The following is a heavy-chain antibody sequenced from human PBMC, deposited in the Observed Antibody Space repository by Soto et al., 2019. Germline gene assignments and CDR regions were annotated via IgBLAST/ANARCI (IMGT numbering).Heavy chain of an antibody. J-gene: IGHJ6*02. CDR1: GYTFTSYY. V-gene: IGHV1-46*01. D-gene: IGHD6-13*01. CDR2: INPSGGST. Sequence: ASVKVSCKASGYTFTSYYMHWVRQAPGQGLEWMGIINPSGGSTSYAQKFQGRVTMTRDTSISTAYMELSRLRSDDTAVYYCARGKPGIAAAGPYYYYGMDVWGQGTTVTVSS. CDR3: ARGKPGIAAAGPYYYYGMDV.